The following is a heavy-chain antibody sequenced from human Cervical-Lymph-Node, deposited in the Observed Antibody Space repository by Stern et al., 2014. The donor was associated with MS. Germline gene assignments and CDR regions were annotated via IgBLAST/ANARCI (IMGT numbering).Heavy chain of an antibody. Sequence: VQLVESGGGVVQPGRSLRLSCAASGFTFSSYAMPWVRQAPGKGLEWVGGIYYDGSNKYYADSVKGRFTLSRDNSQQTLYTQMDSLRAEDTAVYYCSRANRRYYFDYWGQGTLVTVSS. V-gene: IGHV3-30-3*01. CDR1: GFTFSSYA. CDR2: IYYDGSNK. J-gene: IGHJ4*02. CDR3: SRANRRYYFDY.